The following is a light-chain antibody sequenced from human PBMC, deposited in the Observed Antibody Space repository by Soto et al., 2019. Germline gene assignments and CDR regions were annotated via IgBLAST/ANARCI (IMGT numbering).Light chain of an antibody. CDR2: GAS. CDR1: QSVNSN. V-gene: IGKV3-15*01. Sequence: EIVMTQSPATLSVSPGERATLSCRASQSVNSNLAWYQQKPGQAPRLLIHGASTRATGVPARFSGSGSGTDFTLTISSLQSEDFAVYYCQQFNDWPPLTFSGGTKVEIK. J-gene: IGKJ4*01. CDR3: QQFNDWPPLT.